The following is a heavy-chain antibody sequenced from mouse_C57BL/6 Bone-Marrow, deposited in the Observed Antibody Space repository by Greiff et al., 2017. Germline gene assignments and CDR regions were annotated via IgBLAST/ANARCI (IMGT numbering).Heavy chain of an antibody. V-gene: IGHV14-2*01. J-gene: IGHJ2*01. Sequence: EVQRVESGAELVKPGASVKLSCTASGFNIKDYYMHWVKQRTEQGLEWIGRIDPEDGETKYAPKFQGKATITADTSSNTAYLQLSSLTSEDTAVYYCARESQAYYSNYEDDYWGQGTTLTVSS. CDR3: ARESQAYYSNYEDDY. CDR1: GFNIKDYY. D-gene: IGHD2-5*01. CDR2: IDPEDGET.